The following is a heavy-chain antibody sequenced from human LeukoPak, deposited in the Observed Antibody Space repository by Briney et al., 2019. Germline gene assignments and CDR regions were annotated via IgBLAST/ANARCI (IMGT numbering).Heavy chain of an antibody. CDR2: ISGGGTST. J-gene: IGHJ3*02. CDR1: GFSFSSYS. V-gene: IGHV3-23*01. Sequence: PGRSLRLSCAASGFSFSSYSMNWVRQAPGKGLEWVSAISGGGTSTYYADSVKGRFTISRDNSKSTLYLQMNSLRAEDTAVYYCVKDSVRGYSGYGNDGFEIWGQGTMVTVSS. D-gene: IGHD5-12*01. CDR3: VKDSVRGYSGYGNDGFEI.